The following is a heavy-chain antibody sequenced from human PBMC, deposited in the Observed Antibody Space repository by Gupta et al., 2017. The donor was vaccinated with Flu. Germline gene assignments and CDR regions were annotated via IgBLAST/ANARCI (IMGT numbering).Heavy chain of an antibody. CDR2: INHSGST. CDR1: GGSFSGYY. V-gene: IGHV4-34*01. Sequence: QVQLQQWGAGLLKPSETLSLTCAVYGGSFSGYYWSWIRQPPGKGLEWIGEINHSGSTNYNPSLKSRVTISVDTSKNQFSLKLSSVTAADTAVYYCARGPYCSGGSCYQKGRRFDYWGQGTLVTGSS. CDR3: ARGPYCSGGSCYQKGRRFDY. D-gene: IGHD2-15*01. J-gene: IGHJ4*02.